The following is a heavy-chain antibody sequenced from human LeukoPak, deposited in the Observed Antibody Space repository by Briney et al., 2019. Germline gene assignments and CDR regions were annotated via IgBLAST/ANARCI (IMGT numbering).Heavy chain of an antibody. D-gene: IGHD2-15*01. CDR3: ARDPPANY. Sequence: GGSLRLSCEASGFTFSSNVMSWVRQAPGKGLEWVSSISSSSSYIYYADSVKGRFTISRDNAKNSLYLQMNSLRAEDTAVYYCARDPPANYWGQGTLVTVSS. CDR2: ISSSSSYI. V-gene: IGHV3-21*01. J-gene: IGHJ4*02. CDR1: GFTFSSNV.